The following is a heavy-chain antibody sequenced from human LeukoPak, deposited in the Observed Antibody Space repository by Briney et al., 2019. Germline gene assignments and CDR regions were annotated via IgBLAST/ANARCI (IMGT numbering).Heavy chain of an antibody. V-gene: IGHV3-53*01. CDR1: GGSFSGYY. Sequence: ETLSLTCAVYGGSFSGYYWSWVRQAPGKGLEWVSVIYSGGSTYYADSVKGRFTISRDNSKNTLYLQMNSLRAEDTAVYYCARPFDYWGQGTLVTVSS. CDR3: ARPFDY. J-gene: IGHJ4*02. CDR2: IYSGGST.